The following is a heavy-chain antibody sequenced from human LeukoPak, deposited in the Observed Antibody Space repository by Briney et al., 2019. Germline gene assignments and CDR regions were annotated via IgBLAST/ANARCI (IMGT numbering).Heavy chain of an antibody. V-gene: IGHV3-33*01. J-gene: IGHJ4*02. D-gene: IGHD2-2*01. CDR3: TRTPSSTSSFDY. CDR2: IWHDGSHK. CDR1: GFSFDTYA. Sequence: GRSLRLSCAASGFSFDTYAMHWVRHAPGQGLEWVALIWHDGSHKFYSNSVRGQFTISRDNSKNTVYLQMNNLRPDDTAVYYCTRTPSSTSSFDYWGQGTLVTVSS.